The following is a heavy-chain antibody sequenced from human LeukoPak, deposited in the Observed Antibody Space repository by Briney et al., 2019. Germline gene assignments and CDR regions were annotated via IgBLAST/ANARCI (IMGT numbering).Heavy chain of an antibody. CDR1: GGSISSSSYY. CDR2: IYYSGST. J-gene: IGHJ4*02. V-gene: IGHV4-39*01. Sequence: PSETLSLTCTVSGGSISSSSYYWGWIRQPPGKGLEWIGSIYYSGSTYYNPSLKSRVTISVDTSKNQFSLKLSSVTAADTAVYYCATVTTPRYYFDYWGQGTLVTVSS. D-gene: IGHD4-17*01. CDR3: ATVTTPRYYFDY.